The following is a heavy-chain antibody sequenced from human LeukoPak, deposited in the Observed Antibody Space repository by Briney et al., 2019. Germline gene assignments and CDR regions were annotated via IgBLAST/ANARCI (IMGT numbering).Heavy chain of an antibody. CDR3: AKGPFFYYDASGYNYFGS. V-gene: IGHV3-23*01. Sequence: PGGSLRLSCAASGFTFSSFAMSWVRQAPGEGLEWVSAMSGSGGMTYSADSVKGRFTISRDNSKDTLYLQMNSLRAEDTAIYYCAKGPFFYYDASGYNYFGSWGQGTLVTVSS. J-gene: IGHJ4*02. CDR1: GFTFSSFA. D-gene: IGHD3-22*01. CDR2: MSGSGGMT.